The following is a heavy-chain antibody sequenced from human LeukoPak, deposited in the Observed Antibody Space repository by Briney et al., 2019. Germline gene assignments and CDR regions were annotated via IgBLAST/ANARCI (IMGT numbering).Heavy chain of an antibody. V-gene: IGHV3-48*03. CDR3: ARSIGLTGGGVDV. D-gene: IGHD3-9*01. Sequence: GRSLRLSCAASGFTFSSYAMNWVRQAPGKGLEWVSYITNGGSTIHHADSVKGRFTISRDNAKKTLYLQMNSLRAEDTAVYYCARSIGLTGGGVDVWGQGTTVTVSS. J-gene: IGHJ6*02. CDR2: ITNGGSTI. CDR1: GFTFSSYA.